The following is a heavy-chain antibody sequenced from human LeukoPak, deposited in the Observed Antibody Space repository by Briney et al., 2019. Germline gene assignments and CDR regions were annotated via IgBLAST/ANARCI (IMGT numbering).Heavy chain of an antibody. J-gene: IGHJ4*02. CDR3: ARERRSFDYFDY. CDR1: GGTFSSYA. Sequence: SVKVSCKASGGTFSSYAISWVRQAPGQGLEWMGGIIPIFGTANYAQKFQGRVTITTDESTSTAYMELSSLRSDDTAVYYCARERRSFDYFDYWGQGTLVTVSS. V-gene: IGHV1-69*05. D-gene: IGHD3-16*02. CDR2: IIPIFGTA.